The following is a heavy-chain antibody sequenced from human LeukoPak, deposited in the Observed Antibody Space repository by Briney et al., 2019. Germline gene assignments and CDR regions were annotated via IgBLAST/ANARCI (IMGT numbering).Heavy chain of an antibody. CDR3: AKWYCSGGSCYFNYYYYMDV. D-gene: IGHD2-15*01. Sequence: GGSPRLSCAASGFTFSSYGMSWVRQAPGKGLEWVSAISGSGGSTYYADSVKGRFTISRDNSKNTLYLQMNSLRAEDTAVYYCAKWYCSGGSCYFNYYYYMDVWGKGTTVTISS. J-gene: IGHJ6*03. CDR2: ISGSGGST. V-gene: IGHV3-23*01. CDR1: GFTFSSYG.